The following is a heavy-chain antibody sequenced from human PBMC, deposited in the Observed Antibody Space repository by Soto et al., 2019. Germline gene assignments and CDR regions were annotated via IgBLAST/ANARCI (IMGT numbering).Heavy chain of an antibody. J-gene: IGHJ6*02. D-gene: IGHD1-1*01. V-gene: IGHV1-69*08. CDR3: ERDVHQYRLPYGMDV. Sequence: QVQLVQSGAEVKKPGSSVKVSCKASGGTFSSYTISWVRQAPGQGLEWMGRIIPIPGIANYAQKFQGRVTITANKSTGTGYMDLSSLRSEDTAVYYCERDVHQYRLPYGMDVWGQGTTVTVSS. CDR2: IIPIPGIA. CDR1: GGTFSSYT.